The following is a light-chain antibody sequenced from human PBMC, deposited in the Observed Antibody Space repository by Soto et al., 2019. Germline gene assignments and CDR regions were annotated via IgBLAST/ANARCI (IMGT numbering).Light chain of an antibody. CDR1: QSINSW. J-gene: IGKJ1*01. CDR2: KAS. CDR3: QQYNNYLWT. V-gene: IGKV1-5*03. Sequence: DIQMTQSPSTQSASIGDRVTITCRASQSINSWLAWYQQKPGKAPNLLIYKASTLETGVPSRFSGSGSGTEFTLTISSLQPDDFATYYCQQYNNYLWTFGQGTKVEIK.